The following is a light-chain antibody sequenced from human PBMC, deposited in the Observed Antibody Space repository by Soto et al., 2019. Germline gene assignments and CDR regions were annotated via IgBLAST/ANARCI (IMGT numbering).Light chain of an antibody. CDR1: QSVNNF. CDR2: EAS. J-gene: IGKJ1*01. V-gene: IGKV3-11*01. Sequence: ETVLTQSPATLSLSPGQTAILSCRVSQSVNNFLAWYQQRPGQAPRLIMYEASNRATGVPARFSGSGSGTDFALTISSLEPEDFAIYYCQQRRNWPPTFGHGTKVDI. CDR3: QQRRNWPPT.